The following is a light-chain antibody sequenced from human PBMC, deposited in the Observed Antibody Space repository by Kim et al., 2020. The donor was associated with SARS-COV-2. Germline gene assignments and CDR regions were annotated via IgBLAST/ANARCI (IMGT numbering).Light chain of an antibody. CDR3: QQYYSHWT. CDR2: WAS. V-gene: IGKV4-1*01. Sequence: RATINCKSRQSVLYSSNNKNYLAWYQQKPGQPPKLLIYWASTRESGVPDRFSGSGSGTDFTLTIRSLQAEDVAVYYCQQYYSHWTFGQGTKVDIK. CDR1: QSVLYSSNNKNY. J-gene: IGKJ1*01.